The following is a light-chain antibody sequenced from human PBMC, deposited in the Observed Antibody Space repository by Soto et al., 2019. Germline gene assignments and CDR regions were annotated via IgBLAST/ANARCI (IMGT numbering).Light chain of an antibody. V-gene: IGKV3D-15*01. CDR2: GAS. CDR3: QQYNNWPPL. CDR1: QSVSSN. Sequence: IVMTQSPAPLSVSPGERATLSCRASQSVSSNLAWYQQKPAQAPRLLIYGASTRATGTPARFSGSGSGTEFTLTISSLHSADFAVYYCQQYNNWPPLFGQGTRLEIK. J-gene: IGKJ5*01.